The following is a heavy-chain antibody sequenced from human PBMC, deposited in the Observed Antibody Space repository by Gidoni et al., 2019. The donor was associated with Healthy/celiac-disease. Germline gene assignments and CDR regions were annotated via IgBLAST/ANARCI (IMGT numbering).Heavy chain of an antibody. CDR3: AKDAVSEWVPYYFDY. D-gene: IGHD3-3*01. CDR1: GFTFSGYA. V-gene: IGHV3-23*01. Sequence: EVQLLESGGGWVQPGGSLSLPCAAAGFTFSGYAMSWVRQAPVKGRECVSAIIGRGGSTSDADSVKGRFTISRDNSKNTLYLQMNSRRAEDTAVYYCAKDAVSEWVPYYFDYWGQGTLVTVSS. J-gene: IGHJ4*02. CDR2: IIGRGGST.